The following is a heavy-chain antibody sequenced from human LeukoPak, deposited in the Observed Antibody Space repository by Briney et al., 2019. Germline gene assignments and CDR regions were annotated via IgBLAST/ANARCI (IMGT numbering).Heavy chain of an antibody. CDR1: GYTFTNYG. V-gene: IGHV1-18*01. CDR2: ISANNGNT. Sequence: ASVKVSCKASGYTFTNYGISWVRQAPGQGLEWMGWISANNGNTNYARKFQGRVTMTTDTSTSTAYMELRSLRSDDTAVYYCARDGLDGWELPSVDYWGQGTLVSVSS. D-gene: IGHD1-26*01. J-gene: IGHJ4*02. CDR3: ARDGLDGWELPSVDY.